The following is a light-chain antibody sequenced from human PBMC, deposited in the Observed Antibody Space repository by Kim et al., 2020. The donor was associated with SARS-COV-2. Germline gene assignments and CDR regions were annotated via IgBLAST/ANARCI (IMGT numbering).Light chain of an antibody. Sequence: SYELTQPPSVSVSPGQTASISCSGDKLGDKYAYWYQQKPGQSPVLVIYQDTKRPSGIPERFSGSNSGNTATLTISGTQAMDEADYYCQAWDSSTVVFGGGAQLTDL. CDR2: QDT. CDR3: QAWDSSTVV. V-gene: IGLV3-1*01. CDR1: KLGDKY. J-gene: IGLJ2*01.